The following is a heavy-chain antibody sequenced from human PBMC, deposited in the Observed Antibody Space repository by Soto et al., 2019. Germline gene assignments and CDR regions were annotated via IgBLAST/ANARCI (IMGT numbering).Heavy chain of an antibody. CDR2: TYYTSKWYY. CDR3: GRAVAGRIDY. CDR1: GDSVSRDSIG. V-gene: IGHV6-1*01. J-gene: IGHJ4*02. Sequence: QVQLQQSGPGLVKPSQTLSLTCAISGDSVSRDSIGWTWIRQSPSRGLEWLGRTYYTSKWYYDYALSVKSRITINPATSMNHFSLQLNSVTPEDTAVYYCGRAVAGRIDYWGQGTLVTVSS. D-gene: IGHD6-19*01.